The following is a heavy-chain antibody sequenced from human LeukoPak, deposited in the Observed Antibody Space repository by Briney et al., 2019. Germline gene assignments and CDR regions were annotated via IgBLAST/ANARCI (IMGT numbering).Heavy chain of an antibody. CDR2: IYYSGTTNY. CDR1: GGSINTNY. V-gene: IGHV4-59*08. D-gene: IGHD2-2*01. J-gene: IGHJ4*02. CDR3: ARSGCTSTSCYLGDY. Sequence: SETLSLTCTVSGGSINTNYWSWIRQPPGKGLEWIGYIYYSGTTNYNYNPSLKSRVTISVDTSKSQFSLNLSSVTAADTAVYFCARSGCTSTSCYLGDYWGQGTLVTVSS.